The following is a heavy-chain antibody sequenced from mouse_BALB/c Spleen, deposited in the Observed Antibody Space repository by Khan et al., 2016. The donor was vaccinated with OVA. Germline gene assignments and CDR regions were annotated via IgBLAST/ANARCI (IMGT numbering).Heavy chain of an antibody. J-gene: IGHJ3*01. CDR1: GYSFTGYY. D-gene: IGHD1-1*01. V-gene: IGHV1S34*01. CDR3: ARGDSYGSSSFAY. CDR2: ISCYNGAT. Sequence: LVKTGASVKISCKASGYSFTGYYMHWVKQSHGKSLEWIGYISCYNGATSYNQKFKGKATFTVDTSSSQAYMQFNSLTSEDSAVYSFARGDSYGSSSFAYWGQGTLVTVSA.